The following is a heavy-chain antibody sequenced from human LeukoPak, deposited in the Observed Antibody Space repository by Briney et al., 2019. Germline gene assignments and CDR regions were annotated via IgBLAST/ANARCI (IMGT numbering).Heavy chain of an antibody. J-gene: IGHJ6*02. D-gene: IGHD1-26*01. CDR3: ATWAFYHSLDV. CDR1: GFTLGAFA. Sequence: GGSLRLSCAASGFTLGAFAMHWVRQAPGKGLEWVSLIDKDGRKTYYADSVKGRFTISRDSSKNSLYLQMTSLRTEDTALYYCATWAFYHSLDVWGQGATVTVSS. V-gene: IGHV3-43*02. CDR2: IDKDGRKT.